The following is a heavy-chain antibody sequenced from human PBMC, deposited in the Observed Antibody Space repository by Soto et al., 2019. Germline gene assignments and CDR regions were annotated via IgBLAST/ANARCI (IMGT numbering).Heavy chain of an antibody. J-gene: IGHJ6*02. CDR1: GGSISSYY. V-gene: IGHV4-59*01. CDR3: ARGDPLLWFGEKVYYGMDV. CDR2: IYYSGST. Sequence: QVQLQESGPGLVKPSETLSPTCTVSGGSISSYYWSWIRQPPGKGLEWIGYIYYSGSTNYNPSLKSRVTISVDTSKNQFSLKLSSVTAADTAVYYCARGDPLLWFGEKVYYGMDVWGQGTTVTVSS. D-gene: IGHD3-10*01.